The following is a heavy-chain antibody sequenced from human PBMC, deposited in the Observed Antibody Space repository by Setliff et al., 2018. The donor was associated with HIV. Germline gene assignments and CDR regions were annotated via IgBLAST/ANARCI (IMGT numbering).Heavy chain of an antibody. J-gene: IGHJ3*02. Sequence: ASVKVSCKVSGYTLTALSIPWLRQAPGKGREWMGGFDPEYDKTFYAQKFQGRITMSEDTSTDTAYMELTSLRSEDTAVYYCATRAYDRSGCVRSRVSGAAFDICGQGTMVTVSS. CDR1: GYTLTALS. CDR2: FDPEYDKT. CDR3: ATRAYDRSGCVRSRVSGAAFDI. V-gene: IGHV1-24*01. D-gene: IGHD3-22*01.